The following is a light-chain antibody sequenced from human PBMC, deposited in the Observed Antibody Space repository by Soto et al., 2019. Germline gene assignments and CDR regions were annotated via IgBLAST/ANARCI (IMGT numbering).Light chain of an antibody. CDR1: SSDVGAYDF. Sequence: QSVLTQPASVSGSPGQSITISCTGTSSDVGAYDFVSWHQQHPDKAPKLMIYEVSNRPSGVSNRFSGSKSVNTATLTISGLQAEDEADYYCSSYTSSSTRVFGTGTKVTVL. CDR2: EVS. J-gene: IGLJ1*01. CDR3: SSYTSSSTRV. V-gene: IGLV2-14*03.